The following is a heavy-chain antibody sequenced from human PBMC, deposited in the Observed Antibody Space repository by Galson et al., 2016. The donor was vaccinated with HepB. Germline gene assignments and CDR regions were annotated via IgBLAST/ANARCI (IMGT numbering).Heavy chain of an antibody. D-gene: IGHD3-3*01. J-gene: IGHJ2*01. V-gene: IGHV3-74*01. Sequence: SLRLSCAASGFTFRSYWMHWVRQAPGKGLGWVSHINSDGRSTSNADSVKGRFTISSDNAKNTLYLQMNSLTAEATAVYFCARVVGVVIGPNWYFELWGRGTLVTVSA. CDR2: INSDGRST. CDR3: ARVVGVVIGPNWYFEL. CDR1: GFTFRSYW.